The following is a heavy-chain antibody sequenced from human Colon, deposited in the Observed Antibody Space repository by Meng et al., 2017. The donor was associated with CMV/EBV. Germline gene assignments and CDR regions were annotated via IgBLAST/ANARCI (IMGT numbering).Heavy chain of an antibody. CDR3: ATSRPDAWELLAY. J-gene: IGHJ4*02. Sequence: CAVFGESFSHYYWSWIRQPPGKGMEWIGEINYSGSTYSNPSLKSRVTISVDTSKNQFSLKLSSVTAADTAVYYCATSRPDAWELLAYWGQGTLVTVSS. D-gene: IGHD1-26*01. V-gene: IGHV4-34*01. CDR2: INYSGST. CDR1: GESFSHYY.